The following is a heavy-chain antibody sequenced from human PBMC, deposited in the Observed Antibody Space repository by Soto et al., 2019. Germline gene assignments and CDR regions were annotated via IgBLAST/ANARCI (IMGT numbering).Heavy chain of an antibody. V-gene: IGHV1-69*01. CDR3: ARTLGPRGEYYYYYYGMDV. CDR1: GGTFSSYA. CDR2: IIPIFGTA. D-gene: IGHD3-16*01. Sequence: QVQLVQSGAEVKKPGSSVKVSCKASGGTFSSYAISWVRQAPGQGLEWMGGIIPIFGTANYAQKFQGRVTITADESTSTDYMELSSLRSEDTAVYYCARTLGPRGEYYYYYYGMDVWGQGTTVTVSS. J-gene: IGHJ6*02.